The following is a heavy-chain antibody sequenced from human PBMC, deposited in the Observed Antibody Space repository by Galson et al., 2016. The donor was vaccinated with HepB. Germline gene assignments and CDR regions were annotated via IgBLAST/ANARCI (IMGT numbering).Heavy chain of an antibody. D-gene: IGHD3-3*01. Sequence: SLRLSCAASRFIFRFPFRDYAMSWVRQASGRGLEWVGRIRSKPHSYATAYAASVKGRFIISRDDSKKTAYLQMNSLKTEDTAVYYCTRHRFSDYDFWSGYYGVFDDWGQGTLVTVSS. CDR1: RFIFRFPFRDYA. J-gene: IGHJ4*02. CDR3: TRHRFSDYDFWSGYYGVFDD. CDR2: IRSKPHSYAT. V-gene: IGHV3-73*01.